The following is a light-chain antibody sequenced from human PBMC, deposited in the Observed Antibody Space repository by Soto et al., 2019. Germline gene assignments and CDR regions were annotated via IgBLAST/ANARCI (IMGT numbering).Light chain of an antibody. CDR2: QAS. J-gene: IGKJ1*01. Sequence: DIQMTQSPSTLSASVGDRVTITCRASQSISNWLAWYQQKPGKAPQVLIYQASTLQRGVPSRFSGSGSGTEFTLTISSLQXXXXXXXXCXXQXTYWTFGQGTKVEIK. CDR1: QSISNW. V-gene: IGKV1-5*03. CDR3: XXQXTYWT.